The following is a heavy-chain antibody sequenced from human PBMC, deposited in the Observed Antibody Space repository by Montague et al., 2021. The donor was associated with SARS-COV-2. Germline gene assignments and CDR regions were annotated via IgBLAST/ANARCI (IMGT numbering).Heavy chain of an antibody. CDR2: IYNSGST. CDR3: ARVGRSSSWYEVAFDI. Sequence: SETLSLTCTVSGGSISRYPWTWIRQPPGKGLEWIGYIYNSGSTNYNPSLTSRVTISVDTSKNQFSLKLSSVAAADTAVYYCARVGRSSSWYEVAFDIWGQGTMVTVSS. CDR1: GGSISRYP. V-gene: IGHV4-59*01. J-gene: IGHJ3*02. D-gene: IGHD6-13*01.